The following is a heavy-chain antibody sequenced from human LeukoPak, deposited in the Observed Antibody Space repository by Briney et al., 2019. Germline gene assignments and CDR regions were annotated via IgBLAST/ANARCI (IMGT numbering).Heavy chain of an antibody. CDR2: ISYDGSAE. J-gene: IGHJ4*02. CDR1: GFTFSSYG. D-gene: IGHD6-13*01. V-gene: IGHV3-30*18. Sequence: GGSLRLSCAASGFTFSSYGMHWVRQAPGKGLEGVAVISYDGSAEDYADSGKGRFAIYRDNSRNKLYLQMNRLRPEDQGVYYCGKELSRGSSWYEDYWGQGPLVPVSS. CDR3: GKELSRGSSWYEDY.